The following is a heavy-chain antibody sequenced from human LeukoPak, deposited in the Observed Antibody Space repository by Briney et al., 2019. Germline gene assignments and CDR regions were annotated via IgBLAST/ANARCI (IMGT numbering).Heavy chain of an antibody. J-gene: IGHJ4*02. CDR3: ARGIAAAGTFDY. CDR1: GFTFSSYA. D-gene: IGHD6-13*01. Sequence: QAGGSLRLSCAASGFTFSSYAMHWVRQAPGKGLEYVSAISSNGGSTYYANSVKGRFTISRDNAKNSLYLQMNSLRAEDTALYYCARGIAAAGTFDYWGQGTLVTVSS. V-gene: IGHV3-64*01. CDR2: ISSNGGST.